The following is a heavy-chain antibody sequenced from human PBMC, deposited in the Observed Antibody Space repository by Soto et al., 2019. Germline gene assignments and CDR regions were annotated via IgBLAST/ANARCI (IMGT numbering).Heavy chain of an antibody. D-gene: IGHD6-13*01. V-gene: IGHV3-23*01. Sequence: EVQLLESGGGLVQPGGSLRLSCAASGFTFSSYAMSWVRQAPGKGLEWVSAISGSGGSTYYADSVKGRFTISRYKSKNKLHLHMNSLRAKDTAVYYCAKQGMAAAGSLYWYFDLWGRGSLVTVCS. CDR3: AKQGMAAAGSLYWYFDL. CDR1: GFTFSSYA. J-gene: IGHJ2*01. CDR2: ISGSGGST.